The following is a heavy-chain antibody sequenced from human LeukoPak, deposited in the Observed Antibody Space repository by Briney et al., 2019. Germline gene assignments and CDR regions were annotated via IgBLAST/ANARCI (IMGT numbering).Heavy chain of an antibody. CDR2: LYYSGRT. Sequence: SETLSLTCTGSGGSISSYYWSWIRQPPGKGLEWIGYLYYSGRTNYNPSLKSRVTISVDTSKNQFSLKLSSVTAADTAVYYCARTLSESYYYYGTDVWGQGTTVTVSS. D-gene: IGHD6-19*01. CDR1: GGSISSYY. V-gene: IGHV4-59*01. CDR3: ARTLSESYYYYGTDV. J-gene: IGHJ6*02.